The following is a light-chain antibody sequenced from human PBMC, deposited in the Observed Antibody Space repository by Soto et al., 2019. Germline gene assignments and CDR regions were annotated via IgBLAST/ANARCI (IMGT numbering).Light chain of an antibody. CDR1: QSVSSYY. J-gene: IGKJ1*01. CDR2: AAS. V-gene: IGKV3-20*01. CDR3: QQCGSSPWT. Sequence: EIVLTQSPVTLSLSPGERATLSCRASQSVSSYYLAWYQQKPGQAPRLLIYAASSRATGIPDRFSGGGSGTDFTLTISRLEPEDFAVYYCQQCGSSPWTLGQGTKVDIK.